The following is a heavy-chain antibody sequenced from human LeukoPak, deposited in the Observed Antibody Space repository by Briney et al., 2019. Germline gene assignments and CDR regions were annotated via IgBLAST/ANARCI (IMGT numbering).Heavy chain of an antibody. D-gene: IGHD3-10*01. Sequence: KPSETLSLTCTVSGGSISSYYWSWIRQPPGKGLEWIGYIYYSGSTNYNPSLKSRVTISVDTSKNQFSVKLSSVTAADTAVYYCARRDYYGSGSYQNWGQGTLVTVSS. CDR3: ARRDYYGSGSYQN. J-gene: IGHJ4*02. CDR1: GGSISSYY. V-gene: IGHV4-59*01. CDR2: IYYSGST.